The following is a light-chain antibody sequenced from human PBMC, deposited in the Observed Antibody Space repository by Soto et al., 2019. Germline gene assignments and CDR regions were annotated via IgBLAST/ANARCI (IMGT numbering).Light chain of an antibody. CDR3: QQTNTFPYT. Sequence: DIHMTQPPSSVSASVGDRVTITCRASQLISTWLAWYQQKPGKAPKLLIYTASSLQSGVPSRFSGSGSGTDFTLTISRLQPEYFATYYCQQTNTFPYTFGQGTKLEI. V-gene: IGKV1D-12*01. J-gene: IGKJ2*01. CDR1: QLISTW. CDR2: TAS.